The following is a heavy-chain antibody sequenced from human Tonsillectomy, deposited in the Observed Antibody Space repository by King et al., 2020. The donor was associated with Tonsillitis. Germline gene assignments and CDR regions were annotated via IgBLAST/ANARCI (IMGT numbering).Heavy chain of an antibody. J-gene: IGHJ4*02. D-gene: IGHD4-17*01. CDR3: ARPYHDYGDFPPVYYFDY. CDR2: INHSGST. Sequence: VQLQQWGAGLLKPSETLSLTCAVYHGSFSGYYWSWIRQPPGKGLEWIGEINHSGSTNYNPSLKSRVTISVDTSKNQFSLKLSPVTAADTAVYYCARPYHDYGDFPPVYYFDYWGQGTLVTVPS. CDR1: HGSFSGYY. V-gene: IGHV4-34*01.